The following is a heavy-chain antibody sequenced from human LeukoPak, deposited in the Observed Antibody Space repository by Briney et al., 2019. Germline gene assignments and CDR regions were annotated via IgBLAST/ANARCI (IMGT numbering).Heavy chain of an antibody. CDR3: ARDNSVGDYAWWFDP. V-gene: IGHV1-46*01. J-gene: IGHJ5*02. CDR2: ITPSGGST. CDR1: GYTFTNYY. D-gene: IGHD1-26*01. Sequence: ASVKVSCRASGYTFTNYYMHWVRQAPGQGLEWLGLITPSGGSTWYARKFQGRVTMTRDMSTSTDYMELSSLRSEDTAVYYCARDNSVGDYAWWFDPWGQGTLVTVSS.